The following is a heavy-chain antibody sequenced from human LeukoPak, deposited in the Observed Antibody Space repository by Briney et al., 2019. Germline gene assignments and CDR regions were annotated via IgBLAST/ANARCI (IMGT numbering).Heavy chain of an antibody. CDR1: GYTFTSYD. J-gene: IGHJ6*02. CDR3: ARGRSSGSYPVSYYYYGMDV. V-gene: IGHV1-8*01. Sequence: GASVKVSCKASGYTFTSYDINWVRQATGQGLEWMGWMNPNSGNTGYAQKFQGGVTMTRNTSISTAYMELSSLRSEDTAVYYCARGRSSGSYPVSYYYYGMDVWGQGTTVTVSS. CDR2: MNPNSGNT. D-gene: IGHD1-26*01.